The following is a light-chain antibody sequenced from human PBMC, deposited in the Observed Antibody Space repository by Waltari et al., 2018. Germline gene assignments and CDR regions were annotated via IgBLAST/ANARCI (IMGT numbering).Light chain of an antibody. Sequence: SYVVTQPPSVSVAPGETATITCGGDNIGTYSVHWYQQKAGQAPVLVIFYDRDRPPGIPVRFSGSNSGKTATLHRSRVEAGDEARYYCHVWHPHVDPGVFGTGTEVTVL. V-gene: IGLV3-21*04. CDR1: NIGTYS. J-gene: IGLJ1*01. CDR2: YDR. CDR3: HVWHPHVDPGV.